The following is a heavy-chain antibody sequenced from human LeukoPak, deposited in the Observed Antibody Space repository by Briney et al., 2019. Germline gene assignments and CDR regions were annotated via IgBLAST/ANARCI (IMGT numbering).Heavy chain of an antibody. Sequence: SETLSLTCTVSGGSISSDNYYWSWIRQPAGKGLEWIGRIYTSGSTNYNPSLKSRVTISVDTSKNQFSLKLSSVTAADTAVYYCARVGASPENYYYYYMDVWGKGTTVTVSS. J-gene: IGHJ6*03. CDR1: GGSISSDNYY. CDR2: IYTSGST. D-gene: IGHD1-26*01. CDR3: ARVGASPENYYYYYMDV. V-gene: IGHV4-61*02.